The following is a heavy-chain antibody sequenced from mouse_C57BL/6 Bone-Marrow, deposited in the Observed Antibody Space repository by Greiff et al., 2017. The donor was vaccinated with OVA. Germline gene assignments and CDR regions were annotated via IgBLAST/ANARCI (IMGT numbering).Heavy chain of an antibody. CDR3: ARGLGRKRYYFDY. J-gene: IGHJ2*01. CDR2: ICPGDGDT. D-gene: IGHD4-1*01. Sequence: VQLQQSGPELVKPGASVKISCKASGYAFSSSWMNWVKQRPGKGLEWIGRICPGDGDTNYNGKFKGKATLTADKSSSTAYMQLSSLTSEDSAVYFCARGLGRKRYYFDYWGQGTTLTVSS. V-gene: IGHV1-82*01. CDR1: GYAFSSSW.